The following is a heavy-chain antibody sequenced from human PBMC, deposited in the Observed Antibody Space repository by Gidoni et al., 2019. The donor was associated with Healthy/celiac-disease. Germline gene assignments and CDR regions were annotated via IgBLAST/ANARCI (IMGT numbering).Heavy chain of an antibody. CDR3: AGTIFRGFDP. V-gene: IGHV3-30*03. CDR2: ISYDGSNK. CDR1: GFTFSSYG. J-gene: IGHJ5*02. Sequence: QVQLVESVGGVVQPGRSLRLSCSASGFTFSSYGMHWVRQAPGKGLEWVAVISYDGSNKYYADSVKGRFTISRDNSKNTLYLQMNSLRAEDTAVYYCAGTIFRGFDPWGQGTLVTVSS. D-gene: IGHD3-3*01.